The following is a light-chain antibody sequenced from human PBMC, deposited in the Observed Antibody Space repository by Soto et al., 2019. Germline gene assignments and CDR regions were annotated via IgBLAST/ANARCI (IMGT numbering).Light chain of an antibody. V-gene: IGKV1-33*01. CDR1: QDISNS. J-gene: IGKJ4*01. CDR3: QQYDELPLT. Sequence: DIQMTQSPSALSASVGDRVTITCRASQDISNSLNWYQQKPGKAPKLLIFDASSVETGVPSRFSGSGSGTDFTFTITSLQPEDIATYHCQQYDELPLTFGGGTKVEIK. CDR2: DAS.